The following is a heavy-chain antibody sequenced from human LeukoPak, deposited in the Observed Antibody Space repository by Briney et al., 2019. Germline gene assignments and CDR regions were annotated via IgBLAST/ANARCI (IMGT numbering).Heavy chain of an antibody. D-gene: IGHD3-22*01. J-gene: IGHJ4*02. CDR2: ISYDGSNK. V-gene: IGHV3-30-3*01. CDR3: ARDTLYYYDSSELY. Sequence: PGRSLRLSCAASGFTFSSYAMHWVRQAPGKGLEWVAVISYDGSNKYYADSVAGRFTISRDNSKNTLYLQMNSLRAEDTAVYYCARDTLYYYDSSELYWGQGTLVTVSS. CDR1: GFTFSSYA.